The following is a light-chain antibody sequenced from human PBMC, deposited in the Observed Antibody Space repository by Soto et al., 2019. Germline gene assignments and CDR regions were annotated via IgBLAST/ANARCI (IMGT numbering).Light chain of an antibody. J-gene: IGLJ1*01. Sequence: QSVLTQPPSVSGAPGQRVTISCTGSSSNIGGDYDVHWYQQLPGTAPKLLIYGNSNRPSGVPNRFSASKSGTTASLAISGVQAEDEAGYYCRSYTSSRRAPVFGTGTKVTVL. CDR3: RSYTSSRRAPV. CDR1: SSNIGGDYD. V-gene: IGLV1-40*01. CDR2: GNS.